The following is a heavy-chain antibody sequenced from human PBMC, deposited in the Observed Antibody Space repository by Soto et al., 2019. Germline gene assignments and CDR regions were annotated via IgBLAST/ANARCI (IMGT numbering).Heavy chain of an antibody. D-gene: IGHD2-2*01. CDR2: IYYSGST. J-gene: IGHJ6*02. CDR3: ATEQGKYCSSTSCYLEAGYYYGMDV. V-gene: IGHV4-39*01. Sequence: PSETLSLTCTVSGGSISSSSYYWGWIRQPPGKGLEWIGSIYYSGSTYYNPSLKSRVTISVDTSKNQFSLKLSSVTAADTAVYYCATEQGKYCSSTSCYLEAGYYYGMDVWGQGTTVT. CDR1: GGSISSSSYY.